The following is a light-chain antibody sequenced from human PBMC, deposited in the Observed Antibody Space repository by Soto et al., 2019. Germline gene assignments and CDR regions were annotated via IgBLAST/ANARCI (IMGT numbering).Light chain of an antibody. CDR3: SPYTSSSTLGV. CDR1: SSEVGGYNY. CDR2: DVS. V-gene: IGLV2-14*01. Sequence: QSALTQPASVSGSPGQSITISCTGTSSEVGGYNYVSWYQQHPGKAPKLMIYDVSNRPSGVSNRFSGSKSGNTASLTIFGLQAEDEADYYCSPYTSSSTLGVFGTGTKVTVL. J-gene: IGLJ1*01.